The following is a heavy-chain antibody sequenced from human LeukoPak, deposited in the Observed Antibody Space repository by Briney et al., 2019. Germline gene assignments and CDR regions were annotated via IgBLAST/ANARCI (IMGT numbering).Heavy chain of an antibody. CDR2: IHPNSGVT. CDR3: ARLRGAYEPFDH. D-gene: IGHD3-16*01. V-gene: IGHV1-2*02. CDR1: GYTFPGYY. Sequence: GASVKVSCKASGYTFPGYYLHCVRQAPGQGLEWMGWIHPNSGVTDYAQKFQGRVTVTRDTSISTAYMELSSLRTDDTAVYYCARLRGAYEPFDHWGQGTLVTVSS. J-gene: IGHJ4*02.